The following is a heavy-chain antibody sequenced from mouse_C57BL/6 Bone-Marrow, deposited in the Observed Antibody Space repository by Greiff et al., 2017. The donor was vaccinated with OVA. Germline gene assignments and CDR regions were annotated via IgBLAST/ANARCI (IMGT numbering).Heavy chain of an antibody. J-gene: IGHJ2*01. CDR1: GFTFSSYG. CDR3: ARRGGTGFDY. V-gene: IGHV5-6*02. CDR2: ISSCGSYT. D-gene: IGHD4-1*01. Sequence: EVKLMESGGDLVKPGGSLKLSCAASGFTFSSYGMSWVRQTPDKRLEWVATISSCGSYTYYPDSVKGRFTISRDNAKNTLYLQMSSLKSEDTAMYYCARRGGTGFDYWGQGTTLTVAT.